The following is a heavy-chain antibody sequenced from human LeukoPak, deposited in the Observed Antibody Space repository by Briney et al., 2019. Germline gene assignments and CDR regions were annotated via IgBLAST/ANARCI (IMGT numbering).Heavy chain of an antibody. CDR3: ARCTTGKTFGSLREIKKSREIDY. J-gene: IGHJ4*02. V-gene: IGHV3-21*01. CDR1: GFTSSSYS. D-gene: IGHD1-1*01. CDR2: ISSSSSYI. Sequence: GGSLRLSCAASGFTSSSYSMNWVRQAPGKGLEWVSSISSSSSYINYADSVRGRFTISRDNAKNSLFLQMDSLRGEDTAVYYCARCTTGKTFGSLREIKKSREIDYWGQGTLVTVSS.